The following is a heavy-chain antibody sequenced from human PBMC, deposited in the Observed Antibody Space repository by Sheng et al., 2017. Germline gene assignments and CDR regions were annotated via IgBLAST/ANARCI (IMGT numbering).Heavy chain of an antibody. D-gene: IGHD3-10*01. CDR1: GFTFSSYA. CDR2: ISYDGSNK. J-gene: IGHJ5*02. Sequence: QVQLVESGGGVVQPGRSLRLSCAASGFTFSSYAMHWVRQAPGKGLEWVAVISYDGSNKYYADSVKGRFTISRDNSKNTLYLQMNSLRAEDTAVYYCARDREPMVQGVITGFDPWGQGTLVTVSS. V-gene: IGHV3-30-3*01. CDR3: ARDREPMVQGVITGFDP.